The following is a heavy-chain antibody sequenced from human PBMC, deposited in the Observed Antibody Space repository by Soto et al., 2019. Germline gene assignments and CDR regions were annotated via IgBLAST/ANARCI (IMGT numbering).Heavy chain of an antibody. CDR1: GFTFSSYG. V-gene: IGHV3-33*01. CDR2: IWYDGSNK. J-gene: IGHJ6*02. Sequence: QVQLVESGGGVVQPGRSLRLSCASSGFTFSSYGMHWVRQAPGKGLEWVAVIWYDGSNKYYADSVKGRFTISRDNSKNTLYLQMNSLRAEDTAVYYCARPSVPAAIYYYYGMDVWGQGTTVTVSS. D-gene: IGHD2-2*01. CDR3: ARPSVPAAIYYYYGMDV.